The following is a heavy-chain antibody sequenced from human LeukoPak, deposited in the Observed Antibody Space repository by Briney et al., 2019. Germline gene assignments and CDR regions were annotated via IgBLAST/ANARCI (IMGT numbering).Heavy chain of an antibody. J-gene: IGHJ3*02. CDR1: GFTFSSYA. CDR3: ARARPEWLHDAFDI. Sequence: GGSLRLSCAASGFTFSSYAMHWVRQAPGKGLEWVAVISYDGSNKYYADSVKGQFTISRDNSKNTLYLQMNSLRAEDTAVYYCARARPEWLHDAFDIWGQGTLVTVSS. CDR2: ISYDGSNK. V-gene: IGHV3-30-3*01. D-gene: IGHD3-3*01.